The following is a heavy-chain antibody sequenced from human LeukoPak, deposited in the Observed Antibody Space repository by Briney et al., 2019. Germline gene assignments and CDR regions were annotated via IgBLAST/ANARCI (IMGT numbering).Heavy chain of an antibody. V-gene: IGHV3-7*01. D-gene: IGHD3-3*01. CDR3: ARGVPYDSWSGPHYSDY. CDR1: RFTLSTYW. Sequence: GGSLRLSCAASRFTLSTYWMSWDRQAPGKGLEWVAHIKQDGSQEYYVDSVKGRFTISRDSAKNSLYLQMNSLRAEDTAVYYCARGVPYDSWSGPHYSDYWGQGTLVTVSS. J-gene: IGHJ4*02. CDR2: IKQDGSQE.